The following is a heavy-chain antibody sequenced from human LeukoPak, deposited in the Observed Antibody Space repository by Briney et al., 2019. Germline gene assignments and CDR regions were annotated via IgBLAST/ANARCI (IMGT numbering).Heavy chain of an antibody. D-gene: IGHD2-15*01. CDR1: GYSFTDYY. CDR3: ARADRLDGGPYLIGP. CDR2: INPDSGGT. J-gene: IGHJ5*02. Sequence: ASVKVSCKTSGYSFTDYYMHWGRQAPGQGLEWMGWINPDSGGTSSAQRFQGRVTMTRDTSITTVYMEVSWLPSDDTAIYYCARADRLDGGPYLIGPWGQGTLVTVSS. V-gene: IGHV1-2*02.